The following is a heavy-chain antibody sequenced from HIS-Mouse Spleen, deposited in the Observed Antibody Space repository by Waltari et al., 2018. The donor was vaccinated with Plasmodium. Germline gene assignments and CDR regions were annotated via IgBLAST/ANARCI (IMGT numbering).Heavy chain of an antibody. CDR2: INPNSGGT. CDR1: GYTFTGYY. D-gene: IGHD6-13*01. Sequence: QVQLVQSGAEVKKPGPSVKVSCKASGYTFTGYYMHWARQHPGPGLEWMGWINPNSGGTNYAQKFQGRVTMTRDTSISTAYMELSRLRSDDTAVYYCARVLGYKAAAGTFVEYFQHWGQGTLVTVSS. V-gene: IGHV1-2*02. J-gene: IGHJ1*01. CDR3: ARVLGYKAAAGTFVEYFQH.